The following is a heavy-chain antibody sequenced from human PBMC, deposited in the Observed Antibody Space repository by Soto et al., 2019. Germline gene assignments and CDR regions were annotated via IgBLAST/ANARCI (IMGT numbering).Heavy chain of an antibody. CDR1: GGSVNSDNFY. CDR3: AREFSNSPEAFDS. J-gene: IGHJ4*02. CDR2: IYYTGST. D-gene: IGHD6-6*01. V-gene: IGHV4-61*01. Sequence: NPSETLSLTCTASGGSVNSDNFYWSWIRQPPGRGLEWIGYIYYTGSTNYNPSLKSRVTISIDTSRNQFSLKLSSVTAADTAVYYCAREFSNSPEAFDSWGQGSLVTVSS.